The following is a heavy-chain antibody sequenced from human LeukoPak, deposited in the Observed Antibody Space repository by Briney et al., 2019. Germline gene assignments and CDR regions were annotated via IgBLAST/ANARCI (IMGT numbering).Heavy chain of an antibody. Sequence: PSETLSLTCTVPGYSISSGYYWGWIRQPPGKGLEWIRSLYHSGSTYYNPSLKSRVTISVDTSKNQFSLKLSSVTAADTAVYYCATQPDYDILTGYSYWGQGTLVTVSS. CDR1: GYSISSGYY. D-gene: IGHD3-9*01. CDR2: LYHSGST. CDR3: ATQPDYDILTGYSY. J-gene: IGHJ4*02. V-gene: IGHV4-38-2*02.